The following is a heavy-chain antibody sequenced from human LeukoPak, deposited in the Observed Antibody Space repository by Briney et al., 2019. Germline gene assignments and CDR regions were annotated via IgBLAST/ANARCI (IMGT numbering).Heavy chain of an antibody. D-gene: IGHD1-26*01. J-gene: IGHJ4*02. Sequence: SETLSLTCAVYGGSFSGYYWSWVRQPPGKGLEWIGRIYTSGSTNYNPSLKSRVTISVDTSKNQFSLKLSSVTAADTAVYYCAREREWELLGGYYFDYWGQGTLVTVSS. CDR3: AREREWELLGGYYFDY. CDR1: GGSFSGYY. V-gene: IGHV4-4*08. CDR2: IYTSGST.